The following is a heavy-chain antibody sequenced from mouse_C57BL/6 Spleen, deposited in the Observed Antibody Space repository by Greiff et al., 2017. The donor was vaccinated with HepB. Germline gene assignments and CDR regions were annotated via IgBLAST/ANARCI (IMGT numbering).Heavy chain of an antibody. CDR3: ARGGSNYGFAY. D-gene: IGHD2-5*01. Sequence: QVQLKQPGAELVMPGASVKLSCKASGYTFTSYWMHWVKQRPGQGLEWIGEIDPSDSYTNYNQKFKGKSTLTVDKSSSTAYMQLSSLTSEDSAVYYCARGGSNYGFAYWGQGTLVTVSA. CDR1: GYTFTSYW. V-gene: IGHV1-69*01. CDR2: IDPSDSYT. J-gene: IGHJ3*01.